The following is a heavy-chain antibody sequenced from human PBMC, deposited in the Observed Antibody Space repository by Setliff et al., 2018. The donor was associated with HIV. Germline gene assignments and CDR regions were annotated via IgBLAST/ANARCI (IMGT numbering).Heavy chain of an antibody. V-gene: IGHV4-39*01. Sequence: SETLSLTCTVSGDSVTSGDYYWNWIRQPPGKGLEWIGSVYYSGITYYSSSLKSRVTVSVDTSRIQFSLKLTSVTAADTAVYKCVRHVWSDDFLVPGWFDSWSQGTLVTVSS. CDR1: GDSVTSGDYY. CDR2: VYYSGIT. D-gene: IGHD3-3*01. J-gene: IGHJ5*01. CDR3: VRHVWSDDFLVPGWFDS.